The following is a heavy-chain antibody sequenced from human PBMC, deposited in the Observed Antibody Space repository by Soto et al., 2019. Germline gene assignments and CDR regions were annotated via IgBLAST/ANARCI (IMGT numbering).Heavy chain of an antibody. V-gene: IGHV4-39*07. J-gene: IGHJ4*02. CDR2: INHSGST. D-gene: IGHD6-6*01. Sequence: PSETLSLTCTVSGGSISSSSYYWGWIRQPPGKGLEWIGSINHSGSTNYNPSLKSRVTISVDTSKNQFSLKLSSVTAADTAVYYCARGRVLAARLDYWGQGTLVTVSS. CDR3: ARGRVLAARLDY. CDR1: GGSISSSSYY.